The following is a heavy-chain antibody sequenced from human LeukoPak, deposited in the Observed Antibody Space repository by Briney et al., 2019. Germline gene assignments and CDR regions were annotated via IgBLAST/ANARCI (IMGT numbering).Heavy chain of an antibody. CDR3: AKIGSVAGPSPSFFIY. V-gene: IGHV3-11*01. CDR2: ITSSGSTI. Sequence: GGSLRLSCAASGFTFSDYYMSWIRQAPGKGLEWVSYITSSGSTIYYADSVKGRFTISRDNSKNTLYLQMNSLRAEDTAVFYCAKIGSVAGPSPSFFIYWGQGTLVTVSS. CDR1: GFTFSDYY. J-gene: IGHJ4*02. D-gene: IGHD6-19*01.